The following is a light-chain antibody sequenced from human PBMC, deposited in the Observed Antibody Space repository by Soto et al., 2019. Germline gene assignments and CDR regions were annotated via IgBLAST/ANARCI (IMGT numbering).Light chain of an antibody. CDR3: EAWDDSLNGQV. Sequence: QSVLTQPPSASGTPGQRVTISCSGSSSNIGSNTVNWYQQLPGTAPKLLIYSNNQRPSGVPDRFSGPKSGTSASLAISGLQSEDEADYYCEAWDDSLNGQVFGTGTKVTVL. CDR1: SSNIGSNT. J-gene: IGLJ1*01. V-gene: IGLV1-44*01. CDR2: SNN.